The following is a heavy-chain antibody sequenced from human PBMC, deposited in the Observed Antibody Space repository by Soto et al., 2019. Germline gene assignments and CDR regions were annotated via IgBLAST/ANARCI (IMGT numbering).Heavy chain of an antibody. Sequence: SETLSLTCTVSGGSISSSSYYWGWIRQPPGKGLEWIVSIYYSGSTYYNPSLKSRVTKSVETSKNQFSLKLSSVTAADTAVYYCARPLNPTTVTFDAFDIWGQGTMVTVSS. V-gene: IGHV4-39*01. D-gene: IGHD4-17*01. J-gene: IGHJ3*02. CDR3: ARPLNPTTVTFDAFDI. CDR1: GGSISSSSYY. CDR2: IYYSGST.